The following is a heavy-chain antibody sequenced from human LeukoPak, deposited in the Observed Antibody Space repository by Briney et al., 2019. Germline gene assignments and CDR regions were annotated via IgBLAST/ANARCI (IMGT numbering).Heavy chain of an antibody. J-gene: IGHJ5*02. CDR3: ARVYAQRNWFDP. Sequence: SETLSLTCTVSGGSISSGGYYWSWIRQHPGKGLEWIGYIYYSGSTYYNPSLKSRVTISVDTSKNQFSLKLSSVTAADTAVYYCARVYAQRNWFDPWGQGTLVTVSS. CDR2: IYYSGST. V-gene: IGHV4-31*03. CDR1: GGSISSGGYY. D-gene: IGHD2-8*01.